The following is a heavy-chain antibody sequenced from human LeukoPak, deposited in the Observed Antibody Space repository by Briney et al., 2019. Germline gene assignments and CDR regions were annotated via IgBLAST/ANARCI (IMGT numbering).Heavy chain of an antibody. CDR2: IIPILGIA. D-gene: IGHD6-13*01. CDR1: GGTFSSYA. V-gene: IGHV1-69*04. CDR3: ARDPGYSSSWYLGDI. Sequence: SVKVSCKASGGTFSSYAISWVRQAPGQGLEWMGRIIPILGIANYAQKFQGRVTITADKSTSTAYMELSSLRSEDTAVYYCARDPGYSSSWYLGDIWGQGTMVTVSS. J-gene: IGHJ3*02.